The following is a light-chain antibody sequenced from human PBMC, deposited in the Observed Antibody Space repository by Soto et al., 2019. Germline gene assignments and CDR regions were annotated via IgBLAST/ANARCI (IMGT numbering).Light chain of an antibody. J-gene: IGKJ5*01. CDR3: QQYDNYPLT. Sequence: DIQMTQSPSTLSASVGDRVTISCRASQSVGSWLAWYQQKPGKAPKFLIYDASTLESGVPSRFSGSGSGTEFTITISSLQPDDFDTYYCQQYDNYPLTFGGGTRLEIK. CDR1: QSVGSW. V-gene: IGKV1-5*01. CDR2: DAS.